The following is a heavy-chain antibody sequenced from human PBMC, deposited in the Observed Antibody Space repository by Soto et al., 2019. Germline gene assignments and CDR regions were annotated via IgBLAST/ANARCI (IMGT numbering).Heavy chain of an antibody. J-gene: IGHJ5*02. Sequence: SVKVSCKASGGTFSSYAISWVRQAPGQGLAWMGGIIPIFGTANYAQKFQGRVTITADESTSTAYMELSSLRSEDTAVYYCARDRSGYYPNWFDPWGQGTLVTVSS. CDR2: IIPIFGTA. CDR1: GGTFSSYA. V-gene: IGHV1-69*13. CDR3: ARDRSGYYPNWFDP. D-gene: IGHD3-22*01.